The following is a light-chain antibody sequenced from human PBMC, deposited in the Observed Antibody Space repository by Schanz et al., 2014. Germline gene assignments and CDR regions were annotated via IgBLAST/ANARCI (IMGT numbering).Light chain of an antibody. CDR1: QSVSSSY. Sequence: EIVLTQSPATLSVSPGERATLSCRASQSVSSSYLAWYQQKPGQAPRLLIYDASSRATGIPDRFSGSGSGTDFTLSISSLEPEDFAVYYCQHRSNWRTFGQGTKLEIK. CDR2: DAS. CDR3: QHRSNWRT. V-gene: IGKV3D-20*02. J-gene: IGKJ2*02.